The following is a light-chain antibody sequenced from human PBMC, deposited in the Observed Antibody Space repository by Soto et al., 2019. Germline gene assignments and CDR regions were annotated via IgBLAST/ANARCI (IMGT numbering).Light chain of an antibody. CDR1: SSNIGAGYD. CDR3: QSYDSSLSGYV. V-gene: IGLV1-40*01. CDR2: DNF. Sequence: QSVLTQPPSVSGAPGQRVTISCTGSSSNIGAGYDVHWYQQLPGTAPKLLIYDNFNRPSGVPDRFSGSKSGTSASLAITGLQAEDEADYYCQSYDSSLSGYVFGTGTKLPS. J-gene: IGLJ1*01.